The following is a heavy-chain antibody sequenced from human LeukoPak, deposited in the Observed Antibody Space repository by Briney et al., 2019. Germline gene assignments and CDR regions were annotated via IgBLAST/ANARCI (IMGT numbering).Heavy chain of an antibody. CDR1: GFTLVDYA. CDR2: ISWNGDNI. Sequence: GGSLRLSYAAYGFTLVDYAMHSVRQAPGKGLEWVSGISWNGDNIGYGDSVKGRFTISRNNAKNSLSLEMNSLTAEDVALYYCAKGIGPLTMGFDHWGQGTLVTVSS. D-gene: IGHD2/OR15-2a*01. CDR3: AKGIGPLTMGFDH. V-gene: IGHV3-9*03. J-gene: IGHJ4*02.